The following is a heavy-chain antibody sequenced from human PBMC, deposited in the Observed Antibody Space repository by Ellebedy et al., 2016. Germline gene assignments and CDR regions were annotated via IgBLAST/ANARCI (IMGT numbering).Heavy chain of an antibody. J-gene: IGHJ4*02. Sequence: SETLSLXCAVYGGSFSGYYWSWIRQPPGKGLEWIGEINHSGGTNYNPSLKSRVTISVDTSKNQFSLKLSSVTAADTAVYYCARDGVGLTVDYWGQGTLVTVSS. D-gene: IGHD3-9*01. CDR1: GGSFSGYY. V-gene: IGHV4-34*01. CDR2: INHSGGT. CDR3: ARDGVGLTVDY.